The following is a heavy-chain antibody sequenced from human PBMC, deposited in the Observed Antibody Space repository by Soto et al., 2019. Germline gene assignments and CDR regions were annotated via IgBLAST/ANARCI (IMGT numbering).Heavy chain of an antibody. D-gene: IGHD6-19*01. V-gene: IGHV3-23*01. J-gene: IGHJ4*02. Sequence: EVQLLESGGGLVQPGGSLRLSCAASGFTFSSYAMSWVRQAPGKGLEWVSAISGSGGSTYYADSVKGRFTISRDNSKNTLYLQMNSLRAEDTAVYYFAKDGSNSVAAYYFDYWGQGTLVTVSS. CDR3: AKDGSNSVAAYYFDY. CDR1: GFTFSSYA. CDR2: ISGSGGST.